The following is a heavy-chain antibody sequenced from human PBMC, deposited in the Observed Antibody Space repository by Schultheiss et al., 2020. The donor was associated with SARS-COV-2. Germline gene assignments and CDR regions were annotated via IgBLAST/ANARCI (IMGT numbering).Heavy chain of an antibody. J-gene: IGHJ6*02. V-gene: IGHV3-73*01. CDR1: GFTFSGSA. CDR3: ARDVDTAVFDYYYGMDV. CDR2: IRSKANSYAT. D-gene: IGHD5-18*01. Sequence: GGSLRLSCAASGFTFSGSAMHWVRQASGKGLEWVGRIRSKANSYATAYAASVKGRFTISRDNAKNSLYLQMNSLRAEDTALYYCARDVDTAVFDYYYGMDVWGLGTTVTVSS.